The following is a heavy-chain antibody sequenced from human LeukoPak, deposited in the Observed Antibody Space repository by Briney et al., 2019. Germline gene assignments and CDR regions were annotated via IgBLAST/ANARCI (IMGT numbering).Heavy chain of an antibody. V-gene: IGHV4-59*01. J-gene: IGHJ5*02. CDR1: GGSISSYY. D-gene: IGHD2-2*01. CDR3: ARVVVVPAATGWFDP. Sequence: PSETLSLTCTVSGGSISSYYWSWIRQPPGKGLEWIGYIYYSGSTNYNPSLKSRVTISVDTSKNQFSLKLSSVTAADTAVYYCARVVVVPAATGWFDPWGQGTLVTVSS. CDR2: IYYSGST.